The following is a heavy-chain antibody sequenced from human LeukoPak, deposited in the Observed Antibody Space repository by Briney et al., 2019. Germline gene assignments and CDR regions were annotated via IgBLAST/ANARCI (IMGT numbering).Heavy chain of an antibody. D-gene: IGHD2-2*01. Sequence: SETLSLTCAVYGGSFSGYYWSWIRQPPGKGLEWIGEINHSGSTNYNPSLKSRVTISVDTSKNQFSLKLSSVTAADTAVYYCARGGVVPAATKYNWFDRWGQGTLVTVSS. CDR3: ARGGVVPAATKYNWFDR. CDR1: GGSFSGYY. CDR2: INHSGST. V-gene: IGHV4-34*01. J-gene: IGHJ5*02.